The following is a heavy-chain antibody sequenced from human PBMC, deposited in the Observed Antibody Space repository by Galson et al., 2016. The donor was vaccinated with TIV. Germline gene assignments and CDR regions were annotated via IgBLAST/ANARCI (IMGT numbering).Heavy chain of an antibody. Sequence: SLRLSCAASGFTFDDYAMHWVRQVPGRGLEWVSVISWNSGSTVYADSVKGRFIISRDNAKNSLYLQMNSLRAEDTALYYCAKGQLRAAPRFYYMDVWGKGTTVTVSS. CDR1: GFTFDDYA. V-gene: IGHV3-9*01. D-gene: IGHD1-1*01. CDR2: ISWNSGST. CDR3: AKGQLRAAPRFYYMDV. J-gene: IGHJ6*03.